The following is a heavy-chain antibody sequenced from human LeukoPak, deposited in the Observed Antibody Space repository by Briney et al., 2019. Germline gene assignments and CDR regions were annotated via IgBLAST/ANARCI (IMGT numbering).Heavy chain of an antibody. V-gene: IGHV3-11*04. CDR1: GFTFSDYY. D-gene: IGHD3-16*02. Sequence: GGSLRLSCAASGFTFSDYYMSWIRQAPGKGLEWVSYISSSAATIYYADSAKGRFTISRDNAKKSLYLQMNSLRAEDTAVYYCARGPYDYVWGSYRRDYFDYWGQGTLVTVSS. J-gene: IGHJ4*02. CDR3: ARGPYDYVWGSYRRDYFDY. CDR2: ISSSAATI.